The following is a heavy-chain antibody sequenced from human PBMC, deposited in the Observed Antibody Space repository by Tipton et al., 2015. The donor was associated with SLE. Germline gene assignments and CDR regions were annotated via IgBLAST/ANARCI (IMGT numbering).Heavy chain of an antibody. D-gene: IGHD5-12*01. CDR2: IYYSGST. CDR3: ATSRPIVATIGAFDY. Sequence: TLSLTCTVSGSSISSSSYYWGWIRQPPGKGLEWIGSIYYSGSTYYNPSLKSRVTISVDTSKNQFSLKLSSVTAADTAVYYCATSRPIVATIGAFDYWGQGTLVTVSS. CDR1: GSSISSSSYY. J-gene: IGHJ4*02. V-gene: IGHV4-39*07.